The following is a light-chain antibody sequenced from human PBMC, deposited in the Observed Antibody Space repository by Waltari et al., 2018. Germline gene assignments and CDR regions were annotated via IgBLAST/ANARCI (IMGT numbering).Light chain of an antibody. CDR3: QSYDLNPWV. CDR2: EDT. Sequence: KFILSQPQSVSESPGKTVTISCTRSGGSIASNYIQWYQQRPGSAPTTVIYEDTKRPSGVPARFSSSVDNSANSASLTISGLQTEDEGTYYCQSYDLNPWVFGGGTKLTVL. J-gene: IGLJ3*02. CDR1: GGSIASNY. V-gene: IGLV6-57*03.